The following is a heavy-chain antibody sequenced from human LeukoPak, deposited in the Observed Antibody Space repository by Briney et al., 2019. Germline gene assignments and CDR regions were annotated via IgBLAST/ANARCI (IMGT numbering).Heavy chain of an antibody. V-gene: IGHV3-30*18. J-gene: IGHJ4*01. CDR2: ISYDGSNK. D-gene: IGHD3-9*01. Sequence: PGGSLRLSCAASGFTFTSYGMHWVRQAPGKGLEWVSVISYDGSNKYYADSVKGRFTISRDNSKNTLYLQMNSLRAEDTAVYYCAKGARYDILTGDYWGHGTLVTVSS. CDR3: AKGARYDILTGDY. CDR1: GFTFTSYG.